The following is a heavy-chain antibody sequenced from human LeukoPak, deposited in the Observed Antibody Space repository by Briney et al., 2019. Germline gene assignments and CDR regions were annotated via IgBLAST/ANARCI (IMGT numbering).Heavy chain of an antibody. CDR2: INHSGST. D-gene: IGHD5-18*01. V-gene: IGHV4-34*01. Sequence: PSETLSLTCAVYGGSFSGYYWSWIRQPPGNGLEWIGEINHSGSTNYNPSLESRVTISVDTSKNQFSLKLSSVTAADTAVYYCARGPRGYSSNDYWGQGTLVTVSS. CDR3: ARGPRGYSSNDY. CDR1: GGSFSGYY. J-gene: IGHJ4*02.